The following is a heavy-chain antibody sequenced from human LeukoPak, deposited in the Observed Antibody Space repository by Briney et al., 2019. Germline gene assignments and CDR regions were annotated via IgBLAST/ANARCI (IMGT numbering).Heavy chain of an antibody. CDR3: ARGLPSSTRTYNWFDP. V-gene: IGHV3-30*02. D-gene: IGHD2-2*01. Sequence: GGSLRLSCAASGFTFSTYGMHWVRQAPGKGPEWVAFIHYDGGNEYNGDSVKGRFTISRDNSKNTLYLQMNSLRPEDTAVYYCARGLPSSTRTYNWFDPWSPGTLVTVSS. CDR2: IHYDGGNE. CDR1: GFTFSTYG. J-gene: IGHJ5*02.